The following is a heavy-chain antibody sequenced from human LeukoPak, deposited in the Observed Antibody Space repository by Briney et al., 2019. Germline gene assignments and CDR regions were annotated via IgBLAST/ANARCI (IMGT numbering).Heavy chain of an antibody. V-gene: IGHV4-59*01. D-gene: IGHD3-22*01. CDR1: GGSISSYY. Sequence: SETLSLACTVSGGSISSYYRSWIRQPPGKGLEWIGYIYYSGSTNYNPSLKSRVTISVDTSKNQFSLKLSSVTAADTAVYYCARVIALDDYDSSGYLDYWGQGTLVTVSS. CDR2: IYYSGST. CDR3: ARVIALDDYDSSGYLDY. J-gene: IGHJ4*02.